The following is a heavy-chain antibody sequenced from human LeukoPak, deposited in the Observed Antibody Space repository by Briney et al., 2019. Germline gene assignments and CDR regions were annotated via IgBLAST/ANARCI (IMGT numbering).Heavy chain of an antibody. D-gene: IGHD3-3*01. CDR3: ARGVSPSTIFGVVIIPHYYMDV. V-gene: IGHV1-8*01. CDR1: GYTFTSYD. J-gene: IGHJ6*03. CDR2: MNPNSGNT. Sequence: ASVKVSCKASGYTFTSYDINWVRQATGQGLEWMGWMNPNSGNTGYAQKFQGRVTMTRNTSISTAYMELSSPRSEDTAVYYCARGVSPSTIFGVVIIPHYYMDVWGKGTTVTVSS.